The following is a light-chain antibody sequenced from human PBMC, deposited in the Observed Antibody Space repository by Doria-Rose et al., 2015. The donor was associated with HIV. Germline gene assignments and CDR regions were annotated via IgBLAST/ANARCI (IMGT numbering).Light chain of an antibody. Sequence: QSVVTQPPSVSAAPGQKVTVSCSGGNSNIGKNYVSWYQQLPRTAPKLLIYDNNKRPSGIPDRLSCSKSGTSATLGITGLQTGDEADYYCGTWDNSLNAVVFGGGTKLTVL. V-gene: IGLV1-51*01. CDR2: DNN. J-gene: IGLJ2*01. CDR3: GTWDNSLNAVV. CDR1: NSNIGKNY.